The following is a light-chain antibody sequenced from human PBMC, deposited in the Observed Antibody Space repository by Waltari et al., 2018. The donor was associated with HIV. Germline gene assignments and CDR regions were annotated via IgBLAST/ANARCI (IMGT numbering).Light chain of an antibody. CDR3: LLYCSGLRPNGV. CDR1: SGPVTSGSF. Sequence: QTVVTQEPSLTVSPGGTVTLTCASSSGPVTSGSFANWFQQKPGQPPTTLIYASTKSPSRTPALFSGALLNDKAGLPVCCARPEDEADYYCLLYCSGLRPNGVFGCGTKLTVL. J-gene: IGLJ3*02. CDR2: AST. V-gene: IGLV7-43*01.